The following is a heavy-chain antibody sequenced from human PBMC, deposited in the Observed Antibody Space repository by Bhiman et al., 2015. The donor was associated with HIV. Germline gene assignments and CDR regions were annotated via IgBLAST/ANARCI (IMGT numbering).Heavy chain of an antibody. CDR3: AREGQYYNFWSGYRYYYGMDV. CDR2: INQDGSDK. Sequence: EVQVVESGGGLVQPGGSLSLSCAASGFTLSTYWMSWVRQAPGKGLEWVANINQDGSDKYYVDSVRGRFNISRDSAKNSLFLQMNSLRAEDTAVYYCAREGQYYNFWSGYRYYYGMDVWGQGTTVTVSS. CDR1: GFTLSTYW. J-gene: IGHJ6*02. D-gene: IGHD3-3*01. V-gene: IGHV3-7*01.